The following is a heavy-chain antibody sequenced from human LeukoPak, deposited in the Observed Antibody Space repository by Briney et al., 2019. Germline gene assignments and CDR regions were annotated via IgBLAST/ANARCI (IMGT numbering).Heavy chain of an antibody. CDR2: INPSGGST. Sequence: ASVKVSCKASGYTFTSYYMHWVRQAPGQGLEGMEIINPSGGSTSYAQKFQGRVTMTRDTSTSTVYMELSSLRSEDTAVYYCARGQGYCSSTSCYAEWFDPWGQGTPSPSPQ. J-gene: IGHJ5*02. D-gene: IGHD2-2*01. V-gene: IGHV1-46*01. CDR1: GYTFTSYY. CDR3: ARGQGYCSSTSCYAEWFDP.